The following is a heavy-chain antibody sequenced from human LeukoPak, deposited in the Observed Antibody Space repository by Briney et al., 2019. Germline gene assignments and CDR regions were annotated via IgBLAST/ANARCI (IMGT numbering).Heavy chain of an antibody. V-gene: IGHV4-39*01. D-gene: IGHD3-10*01. CDR3: ARHRGYYFDY. Sequence: SETLSLTCTVSGGSISSSSYYWGWIRQPPGKGLEWIGSIYYSGSTYYNPSLKSRVTISVDTSKNQFSLELSSVTAADTAVYYCARHRGYYFDYWGQGTLVTVSS. CDR1: GGSISSSSYY. CDR2: IYYSGST. J-gene: IGHJ4*02.